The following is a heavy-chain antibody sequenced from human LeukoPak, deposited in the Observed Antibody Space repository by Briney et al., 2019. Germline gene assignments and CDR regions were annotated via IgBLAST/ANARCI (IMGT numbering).Heavy chain of an antibody. CDR3: ARGGGYYDSSGYMSY. V-gene: IGHV4-31*03. D-gene: IGHD3-22*01. CDR1: GGSISIGGYY. CDR2: IYYSGST. Sequence: SETLSLTCTVSGGSISIGGYYWSWIRQHPGKGLEWIGYIYYSGSTYYNPSLKSRVTISVDTSKNQFSLKLSPVTAADTAVYYCARGGGYYDSSGYMSYWGQGTLVTVSS. J-gene: IGHJ4*02.